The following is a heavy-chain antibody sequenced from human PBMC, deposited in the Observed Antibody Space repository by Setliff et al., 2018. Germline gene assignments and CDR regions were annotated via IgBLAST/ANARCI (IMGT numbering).Heavy chain of an antibody. CDR2: INQSGSG. V-gene: IGHV4-34*01. Sequence: PSETLSLTCAVYGDSFSDYYYWSWIRQPPGKGLEWFGEINQSGSGDYNPSFKGRVTISVDTSKKQFSLTLRYVAAADTAVYYCARRWNFGPYGSGIHDGFDMWGQGTMVTVSS. J-gene: IGHJ3*02. CDR1: GDSFSDYY. D-gene: IGHD3-10*01. CDR3: ARRWNFGPYGSGIHDGFDM.